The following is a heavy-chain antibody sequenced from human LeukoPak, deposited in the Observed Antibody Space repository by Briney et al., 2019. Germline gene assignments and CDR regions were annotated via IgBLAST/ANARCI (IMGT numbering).Heavy chain of an antibody. V-gene: IGHV1-46*01. CDR1: GYTFTSYY. D-gene: IGHD3-10*01. J-gene: IGHJ3*02. Sequence: ASVKVSCKASGYTFTSYYMHWVRQAPGQGLEWMGVINPSGGSTSYAQKFQGRVTMTRDTSTSTVYMELSGLRSEDTAVYYCARGVGAMVRGPPDAFDIWGQGTMVTVSS. CDR3: ARGVGAMVRGPPDAFDI. CDR2: INPSGGST.